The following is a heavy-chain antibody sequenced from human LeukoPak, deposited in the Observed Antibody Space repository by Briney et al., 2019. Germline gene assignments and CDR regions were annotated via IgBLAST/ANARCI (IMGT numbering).Heavy chain of an antibody. J-gene: IGHJ4*02. D-gene: IGHD1-26*01. CDR3: AKDVVGAINYFDY. CDR1: GFSVTNYG. CDR2: ISESGDYT. Sequence: TGGSLRLSCAASGFSVTNYGMSWVRQAPGKGLDWVSGISESGDYTHYVDSVKGRFIISRDNSKNTLFLQMNSLRAEDTAVYYCAKDVVGAINYFDYWGQGTLVTVSS. V-gene: IGHV3-23*01.